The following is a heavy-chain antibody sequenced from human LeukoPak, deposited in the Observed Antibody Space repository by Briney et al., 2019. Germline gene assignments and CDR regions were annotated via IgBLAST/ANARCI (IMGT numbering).Heavy chain of an antibody. D-gene: IGHD4-17*01. CDR1: GGSISSYY. J-gene: IGHJ5*02. Sequence: SETLSLTCTVSGGSISSYYWSWMRQPAGKGLEWIGRIYSSGSTKYNPSLKSRVTMSVDTSKNQFSLRLSSVTAADTAVYYCARDKTGDYGDLNWFDPWGQGTLVTVSS. CDR3: ARDKTGDYGDLNWFDP. V-gene: IGHV4-4*07. CDR2: IYSSGST.